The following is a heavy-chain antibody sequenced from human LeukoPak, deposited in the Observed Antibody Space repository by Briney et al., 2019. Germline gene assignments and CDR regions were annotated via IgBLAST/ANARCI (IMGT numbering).Heavy chain of an antibody. CDR2: MNPNSGNT. Sequence: GASVKVSCKASGYTFTSYDIHWVRQATGQGLEWMGWMNPNSGNTGYAQKFQGRVTMTRNTSISTAYMELSSLRSEDTAVYYCAREGYCSGGSCYGGFDYWGQGTLVTVSS. V-gene: IGHV1-8*01. CDR3: AREGYCSGGSCYGGFDY. CDR1: GYTFTSYD. D-gene: IGHD2-15*01. J-gene: IGHJ4*02.